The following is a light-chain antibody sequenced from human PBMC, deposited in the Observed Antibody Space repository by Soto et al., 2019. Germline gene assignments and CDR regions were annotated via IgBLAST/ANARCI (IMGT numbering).Light chain of an antibody. Sequence: FTCRASQTIRRWLAWYQQRPGKAPKVLIYDASTLESGVPARFSGSGSETEFTLTISSLQPEDSATYYCQHYNSDPWTFGQGTKVE. J-gene: IGKJ1*01. CDR1: QTIRRW. CDR2: DAS. V-gene: IGKV1-5*01. CDR3: QHYNSDPWT.